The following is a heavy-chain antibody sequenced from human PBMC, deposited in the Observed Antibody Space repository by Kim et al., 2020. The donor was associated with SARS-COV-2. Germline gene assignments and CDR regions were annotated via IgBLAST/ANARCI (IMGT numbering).Heavy chain of an antibody. CDR3: ASYGSGSYYNPYYYYGMDV. D-gene: IGHD3-10*01. V-gene: IGHV4-39*07. Sequence: SRVTISVDTSKNQFSLKLSSVTAADTAVYYCASYGSGSYYNPYYYYGMDVWGQGTTVTVSS. J-gene: IGHJ6*02.